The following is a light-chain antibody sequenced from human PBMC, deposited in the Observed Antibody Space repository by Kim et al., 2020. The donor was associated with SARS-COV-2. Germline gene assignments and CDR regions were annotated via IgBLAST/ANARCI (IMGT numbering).Light chain of an antibody. CDR1: QSLLDSTGYNY. Sequence: EPASSSCRSSQSLLDSTGYNYLDWFLQKPGQSPQLLIYLGSNRASGVPDRFSGRGSGTDFTLKISRVEAEDVGVYYCMQALQTPLTFGQGTKVDIK. V-gene: IGKV2-28*01. J-gene: IGKJ1*01. CDR2: LGS. CDR3: MQALQTPLT.